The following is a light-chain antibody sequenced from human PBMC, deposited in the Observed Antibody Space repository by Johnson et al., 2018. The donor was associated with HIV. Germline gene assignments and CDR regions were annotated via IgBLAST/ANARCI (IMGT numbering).Light chain of an antibody. V-gene: IGLV1-51*01. J-gene: IGLJ1*01. CDR3: GAWDSSLTTYV. CDR1: SSNIENYY. Sequence: QSVLTQPPSVSAAPGQKVTISCSGSSSNIENYYVSWYQHLPGTAPKLLIYDNNKRPSGIPDRFFGSKSGTSATLGITGLQTGDEADYYCGAWDSSLTTYVFGTGTKVTVL. CDR2: DNN.